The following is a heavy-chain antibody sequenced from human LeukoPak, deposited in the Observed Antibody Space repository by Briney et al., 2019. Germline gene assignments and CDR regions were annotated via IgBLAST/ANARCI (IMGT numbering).Heavy chain of an antibody. Sequence: ASVKVSCKASGYTFTSYGISWVRQAPGQGLEWMGWISAYNGNTNYAQKLQGRVTMTTDTSTSTAYMELRSLRSDDTAVYYCARELHYYDSSGYYLEPMIDAFDIWGQGTMVTVSS. CDR1: GYTFTSYG. J-gene: IGHJ3*02. CDR3: ARELHYYDSSGYYLEPMIDAFDI. CDR2: ISAYNGNT. D-gene: IGHD3-22*01. V-gene: IGHV1-18*01.